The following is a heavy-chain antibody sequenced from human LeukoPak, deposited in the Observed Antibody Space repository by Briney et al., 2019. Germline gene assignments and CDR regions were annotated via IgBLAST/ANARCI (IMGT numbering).Heavy chain of an antibody. Sequence: ASVKVSCKASGYTFTSYAMHWVRQAPGQRLEWMGWINAGNGNTKYSEKFQGRVTITRDTSASTAYMELSSLRSEDTAVYYCVREQTRVGATAPLGYWGQGTLVTVSS. CDR3: VREQTRVGATAPLGY. J-gene: IGHJ4*02. CDR2: INAGNGNT. D-gene: IGHD1-26*01. V-gene: IGHV1-3*01. CDR1: GYTFTSYA.